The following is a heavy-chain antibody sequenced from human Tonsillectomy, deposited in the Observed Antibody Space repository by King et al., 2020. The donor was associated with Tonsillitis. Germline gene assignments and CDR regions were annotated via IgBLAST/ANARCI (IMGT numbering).Heavy chain of an antibody. D-gene: IGHD3-3*01. CDR2: IKQDGSEK. Sequence: VQLVESGGGLVQPGGSPRLSCAASGFTFSSYWMSWVRQAPGKGLEWVANIKQDGSEKYYVDSVKGRFTISRDNAKNSLYLQMNSLRAEDTAVYYCASGYYDFWSGYYPFYWGQGTLVTVSS. J-gene: IGHJ4*02. V-gene: IGHV3-7*01. CDR3: ASGYYDFWSGYYPFY. CDR1: GFTFSSYW.